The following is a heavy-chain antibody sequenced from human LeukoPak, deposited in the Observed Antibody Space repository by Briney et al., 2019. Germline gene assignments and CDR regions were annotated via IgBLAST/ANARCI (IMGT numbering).Heavy chain of an antibody. CDR2: VNSDGSGT. D-gene: IGHD3-22*01. CDR3: AKGLSWDSSGYQH. V-gene: IGHV3-74*01. CDR1: GFTFSRYS. J-gene: IGHJ3*01. Sequence: RTGGSLRLSCAASGFTFSRYSMHWVRQAPGKGLVWVSHVNSDGSGTDYADSVKGRFTISRDNSKNTLYLQMNSLRAEDTAVYYCAKGLSWDSSGYQHWGQGTMVTVSS.